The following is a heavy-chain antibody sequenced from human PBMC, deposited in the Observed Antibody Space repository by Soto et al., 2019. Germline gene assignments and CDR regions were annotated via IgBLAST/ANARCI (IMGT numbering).Heavy chain of an antibody. V-gene: IGHV1-3*01. CDR3: ARNDYGDYGYGMDV. CDR2: INAGNGNT. D-gene: IGHD4-17*01. CDR1: GYSFTSYA. J-gene: IGHJ6*02. Sequence: XSVKVSCKASGYSFTSYAMHWVRQAPGQRLEWMGWINAGNGNTKYSQKFQGRVTITRDTSASTAYMELSSLRSEDTAVYYCARNDYGDYGYGMDVWGQGTTVTVSS.